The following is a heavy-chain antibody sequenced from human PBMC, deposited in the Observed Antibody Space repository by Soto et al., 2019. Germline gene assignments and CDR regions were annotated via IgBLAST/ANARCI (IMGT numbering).Heavy chain of an antibody. D-gene: IGHD2-8*01. CDR1: GYSFINYD. V-gene: IGHV1-18*01. Sequence: ASVKVSCKASGYSFINYDISWVRQAPGQGLEWMGWVSAYNGNTNYAQKFQGRGTMTTDTSTSTAYKELRSLRSDDTAVYFCARDSNCTRWCIDVLDIWGKGTRVTV. J-gene: IGHJ3*02. CDR2: VSAYNGNT. CDR3: ARDSNCTRWCIDVLDI.